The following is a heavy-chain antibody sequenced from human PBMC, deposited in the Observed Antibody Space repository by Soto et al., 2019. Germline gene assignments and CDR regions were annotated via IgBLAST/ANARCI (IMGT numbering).Heavy chain of an antibody. CDR1: GFTFSSYC. J-gene: IGHJ6*03. D-gene: IGHD3-3*02. CDR2: IKQDGSEK. CDR3: ARDVEEPLLGRIYYYMDV. Sequence: PGGSLRLSCAASGFTFSSYCMSWVRQAPGKGLEWVANIKQDGSEKYYVDSVKGRFTISRDNAKNSLYLQMNSLRAEDTAVYYCARDVEEPLLGRIYYYMDVWGKGTTVTVSS. V-gene: IGHV3-7*01.